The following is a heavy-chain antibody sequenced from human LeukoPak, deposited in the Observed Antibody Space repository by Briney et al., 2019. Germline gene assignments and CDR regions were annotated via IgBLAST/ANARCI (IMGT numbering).Heavy chain of an antibody. CDR2: IYGGGNI. J-gene: IGHJ4*02. V-gene: IGHV3-53*01. Sequence: GGSLRLSCAASGFTVSSNYMNWVRQAPGKGLEWVSVIYGGGNIYYADSVKGRFTISRDNSKNALYLQMNSLRAEDTAVYYCARGAGYNYPYYFDYWGQGTLVTVSS. CDR3: ARGAGYNYPYYFDY. CDR1: GFTVSSNY. D-gene: IGHD5-24*01.